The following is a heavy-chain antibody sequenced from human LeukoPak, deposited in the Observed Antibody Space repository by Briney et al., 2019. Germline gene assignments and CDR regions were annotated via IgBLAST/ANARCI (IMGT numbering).Heavy chain of an antibody. D-gene: IGHD3-9*01. Sequence: SGGSLRLSCAASGFTLTSCAMSWVRQAPGNGLGWVSAISAGSDVIYYADSVKGRFAISRDNSKNTLYLQMESLRAEDTAVYYCAKSHVTTATGTGRYFDYWGQGTLVTVSS. J-gene: IGHJ4*02. V-gene: IGHV3-23*01. CDR2: ISAGSDVI. CDR3: AKSHVTTATGTGRYFDY. CDR1: GFTLTSCA.